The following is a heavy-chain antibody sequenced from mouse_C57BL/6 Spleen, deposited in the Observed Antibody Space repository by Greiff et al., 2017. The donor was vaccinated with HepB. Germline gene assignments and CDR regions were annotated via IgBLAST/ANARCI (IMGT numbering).Heavy chain of an antibody. D-gene: IGHD2-4*01. CDR3: ARSDYDAPDY. CDR1: GYAFTNYL. J-gene: IGHJ2*01. V-gene: IGHV1-54*01. Sequence: VQLQQSGAELVRPGTSVKVSCKASGYAFTNYLIEWVKQRPGQGLEWIGVINPGSGGTNYNEKFEGKATLTADKSSSTAYMQLSSLTSEDSAVYFCARSDYDAPDYWGQGTTLTVSS. CDR2: INPGSGGT.